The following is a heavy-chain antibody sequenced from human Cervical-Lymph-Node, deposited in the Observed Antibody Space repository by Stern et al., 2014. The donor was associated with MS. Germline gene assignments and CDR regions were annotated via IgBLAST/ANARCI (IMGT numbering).Heavy chain of an antibody. CDR1: GYTFTNHA. CDR3: ARDLYDNIGSNWFDP. CDR2: INTDTGNP. J-gene: IGHJ5*02. D-gene: IGHD3-9*01. Sequence: VQLVESGSELKKPGASVRVSCKASGYTFTNHAMNWVRQAPRQGLEWMGWINTDTGNPTYAQAFTGRFVFSLDTSVSTAYLQISSLKAEDTAVYYCARDLYDNIGSNWFDPWGQGTLVTVSS. V-gene: IGHV7-4-1*02.